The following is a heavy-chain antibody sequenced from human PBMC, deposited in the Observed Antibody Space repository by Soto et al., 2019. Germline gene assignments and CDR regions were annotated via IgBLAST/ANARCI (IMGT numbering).Heavy chain of an antibody. J-gene: IGHJ4*02. CDR1: GYTFTGYY. D-gene: IGHD3-10*01. CDR3: ARAYGSGSYYAY. CDR2: INPNSGGT. V-gene: IGHV1-2*02. Sequence: ASVKVSCKASGYTFTGYYMHWVRQAPGQGLEWMGWINPNSGGTNYAQKFQGRVTMTRDTSVSTAYMELSRLRSDDTAVYYCARAYGSGSYYAYWGQGTLVTVSS.